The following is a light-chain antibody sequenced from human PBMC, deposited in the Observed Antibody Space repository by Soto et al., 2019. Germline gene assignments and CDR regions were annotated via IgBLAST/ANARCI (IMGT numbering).Light chain of an antibody. J-gene: IGKJ5*01. V-gene: IGKV2-28*01. CDR2: LGS. CDR3: MQALQSLT. Sequence: EILITQSPLTLPVTPGERACMSCRSSQSLLYNNTFNYLDWYLQKPGQSPHRLIYLGSNRASGVPDRFSGSGSGTDFSLKISRVEAEEVGTYYCMQALQSLTFGQGTRLEIK. CDR1: QSLLYNNTFNY.